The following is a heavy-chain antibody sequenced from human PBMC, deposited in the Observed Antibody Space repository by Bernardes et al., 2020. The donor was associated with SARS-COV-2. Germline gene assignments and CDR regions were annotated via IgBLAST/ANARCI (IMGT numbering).Heavy chain of an antibody. Sequence: GGSLRLSCAASGFTLSSYAMSWVRQAPGKGLEWVSGISCETDDTYYADSVKGRFTISRDNSMNTLFLQMSSLGAEDTAVYYCAKDYCGGDCDFFDYWGQGTLVSVSS. D-gene: IGHD2-21*02. J-gene: IGHJ4*02. V-gene: IGHV3-23*01. CDR3: AKDYCGGDCDFFDY. CDR1: GFTLSSYA. CDR2: ISCETDDT.